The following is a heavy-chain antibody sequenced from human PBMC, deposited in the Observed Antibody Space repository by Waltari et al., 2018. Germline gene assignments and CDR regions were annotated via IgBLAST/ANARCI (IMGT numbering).Heavy chain of an antibody. CDR3: ARGFCSSASCPYYFDH. D-gene: IGHD2-2*01. Sequence: EVQLVESGGGLAHPGGSLRLSCAASGFSLSSPDMHWVRQATGGGLDWVSSIAFSGDPKYSPSVGGRFTISRDTGTNSLYLQMTSLRAGDTAVYFCARGFCSSASCPYYFDHWGQGTHVSVSS. CDR2: IAFSGDP. J-gene: IGHJ4*02. V-gene: IGHV3-13*05. CDR1: GFSLSSPD.